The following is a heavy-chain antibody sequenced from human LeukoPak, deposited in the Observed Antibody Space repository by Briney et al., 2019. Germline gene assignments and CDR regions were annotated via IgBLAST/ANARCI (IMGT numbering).Heavy chain of an antibody. CDR3: ARASSWFDP. CDR1: GGSFSGFY. CDR2: IYTSGST. V-gene: IGHV4-59*10. J-gene: IGHJ5*02. Sequence: SETLSLTCAVYGGSFSGFYWSWIRQPPGKGLEWIGRIYTSGSTNYNPSLKSRVTISVDTSKNQFSLRLSSVTAADTAVYYCARASSWFDPWGQGTLVTVSS. D-gene: IGHD6-6*01.